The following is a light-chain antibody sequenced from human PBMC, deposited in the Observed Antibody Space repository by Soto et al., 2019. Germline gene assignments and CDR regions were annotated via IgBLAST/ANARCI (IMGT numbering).Light chain of an antibody. J-gene: IGKJ5*01. Sequence: IQMTQSPSSLSAAVGDRVIVTCRASESSADYLNWYQQRPGKAPELLISGTSYLHSGVPSRFSGRRSGTDYTLTITGLQPEDFATYYCQQTYSVSITFGQGTRL. V-gene: IGKV1-39*01. CDR1: ESSADY. CDR3: QQTYSVSIT. CDR2: GTS.